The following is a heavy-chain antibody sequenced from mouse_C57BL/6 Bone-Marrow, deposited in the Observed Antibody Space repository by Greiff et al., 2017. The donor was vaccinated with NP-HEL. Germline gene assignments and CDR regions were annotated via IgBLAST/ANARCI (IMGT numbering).Heavy chain of an antibody. CDR1: GFTFSDYG. D-gene: IGHD1-1*01. Sequence: EVNVVESGGGLVKPGGSLKLSCAASGFTFSDYGMHWVCQAPEKGLEWVAYISSGSSTIYYADTVKGRFTISRDNAKNTLFLQMTSLRSEDTAMYYCASLYGSSFYWYFDVWGTGTTVTVSS. CDR2: ISSGSSTI. CDR3: ASLYGSSFYWYFDV. V-gene: IGHV5-17*01. J-gene: IGHJ1*03.